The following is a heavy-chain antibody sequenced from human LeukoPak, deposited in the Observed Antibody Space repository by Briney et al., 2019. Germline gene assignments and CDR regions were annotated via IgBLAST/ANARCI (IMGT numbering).Heavy chain of an antibody. CDR3: APSQSGSYSFDY. D-gene: IGHD1-26*01. CDR2: INPNSGGT. Sequence: ASVKVSCKASGYTFTGYYMHWVRQAPGQGLEWMGWINPNSGGTNYAQKFQGRVTMTGDTSISTAYMELSRLRSDDTAVYYCAPSQSGSYSFDYWGQGTLVTVSS. CDR1: GYTFTGYY. J-gene: IGHJ4*02. V-gene: IGHV1-2*02.